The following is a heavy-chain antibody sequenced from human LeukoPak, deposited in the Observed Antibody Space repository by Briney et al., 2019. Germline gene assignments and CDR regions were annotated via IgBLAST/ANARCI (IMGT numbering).Heavy chain of an antibody. CDR1: GGSISSYY. D-gene: IGHD4-23*01. CDR3: ARHYGGDSLSYFDY. Sequence: SETLSLTCTVSGGSISSYYWSWIRQPPGKGLEWIGYIYYSGSTNYNPSLKSRVTISVDTSKNQFSLKLSSVTAADTAVYYCARHYGGDSLSYFDYWGQRTLVTVPS. J-gene: IGHJ4*02. CDR2: IYYSGST. V-gene: IGHV4-59*01.